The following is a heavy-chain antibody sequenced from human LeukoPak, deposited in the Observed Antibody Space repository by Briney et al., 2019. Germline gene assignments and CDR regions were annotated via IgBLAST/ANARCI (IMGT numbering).Heavy chain of an antibody. J-gene: IGHJ4*02. CDR1: GGSITSGSYF. D-gene: IGHD3-10*01. V-gene: IGHV4-61*02. CDR3: ARYTTSWFVDY. Sequence: PSETLSLTCTVSGGSITSGSYFWSWIRQPAGEGLEWIGRVHTTGTTNYNPSLKSRVTISLDTSKNQFSLRLSSVTATDTAVCYCARYTTSWFVDYWGQGTQVTVSS. CDR2: VHTTGTT.